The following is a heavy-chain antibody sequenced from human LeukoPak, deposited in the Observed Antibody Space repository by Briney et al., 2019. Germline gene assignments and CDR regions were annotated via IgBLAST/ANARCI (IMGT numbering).Heavy chain of an antibody. CDR2: MNPRSGNT. Sequence: ASVKVSGKTSGDTFTSYDINWVRQATGQGLEWMGWMNPRSGNTIYTQKFQGRVAMTRDTSTSTAYMELSSLRSEDTAVYYCARGGTLVQGVTILYGMDVWGQGTTVTVSS. CDR1: GDTFTSYD. V-gene: IGHV1-8*01. J-gene: IGHJ6*02. D-gene: IGHD3-10*01. CDR3: ARGGTLVQGVTILYGMDV.